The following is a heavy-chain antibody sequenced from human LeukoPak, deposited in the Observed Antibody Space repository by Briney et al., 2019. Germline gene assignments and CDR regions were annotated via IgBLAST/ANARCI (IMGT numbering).Heavy chain of an antibody. CDR2: ITGDTGRT. Sequence: SGGSLRLSCAASGFTFSSNAMTWVRQGPGKGLEWVSVITGDTGRTHYADSVKGRFTISRDSSKNTLSLQMNSLRAEDTAVYYCAKDAVAPGSGGDYFDYWGQGTLVTVSS. V-gene: IGHV3-23*01. D-gene: IGHD3-10*01. J-gene: IGHJ4*02. CDR1: GFTFSSNA. CDR3: AKDAVAPGSGGDYFDY.